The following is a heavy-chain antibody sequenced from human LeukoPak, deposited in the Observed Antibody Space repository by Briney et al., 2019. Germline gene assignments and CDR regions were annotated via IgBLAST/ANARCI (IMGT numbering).Heavy chain of an antibody. CDR2: IWYDGSNK. CDR3: ARGRYCSGGSCYSYYYYGMDV. J-gene: IGHJ6*02. Sequence: GGSLRLSCAASGFTFSSYGMHWVRQAPGKGLEWVALIWYDGSNKYYADSVKGRFTISRDNSKNTLYLQMDSLRAEDTAMYYCARGRYCSGGSCYSYYYYGMDVWGQGTTVTVSS. V-gene: IGHV3-33*01. D-gene: IGHD2-15*01. CDR1: GFTFSSYG.